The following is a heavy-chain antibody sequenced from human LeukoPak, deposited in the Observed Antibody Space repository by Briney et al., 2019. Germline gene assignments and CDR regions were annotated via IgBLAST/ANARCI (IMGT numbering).Heavy chain of an antibody. Sequence: SETLSLTCIVSGFSISSGDHWGWIGQPPGKGLEWIGTISHTGSTSYSPSLKGRLTISIDTSKNHFSLRLTSVTAADTAVYYCARATYYFNSGSYALDVWGQGTTVTVSS. J-gene: IGHJ6*02. D-gene: IGHD3-10*01. CDR1: GFSISSGDH. CDR2: ISHTGST. V-gene: IGHV4-38-2*02. CDR3: ARATYYFNSGSYALDV.